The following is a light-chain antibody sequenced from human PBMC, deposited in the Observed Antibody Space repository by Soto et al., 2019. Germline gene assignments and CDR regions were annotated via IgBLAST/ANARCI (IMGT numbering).Light chain of an antibody. CDR2: DAS. Sequence: EIVLTQSPTTLSLSPGERATLSCRASQSVSSYLAWYQQKPGQAPRLLIYDASNRATGIPARFSGSGSGTDFTLTISNLEPEDFAVYYCQQRSNGPPTFGQGTKVEIK. V-gene: IGKV3-11*01. CDR1: QSVSSY. CDR3: QQRSNGPPT. J-gene: IGKJ1*01.